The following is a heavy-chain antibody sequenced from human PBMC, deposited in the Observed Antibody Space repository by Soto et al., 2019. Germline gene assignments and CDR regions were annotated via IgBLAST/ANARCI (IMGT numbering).Heavy chain of an antibody. CDR3: ARRVHDAFDI. Sequence: SEPLSLTCAVYGGSFSGYYWSWIRQPPGKGLEWIGEINHSGSTNYNPSLKSRVTISVDTSKNQFSLKLSSVTAADTAVYYCARRVHDAFDIWGHGTMVTVSS. CDR2: INHSGST. J-gene: IGHJ3*02. CDR1: GGSFSGYY. V-gene: IGHV4-34*01.